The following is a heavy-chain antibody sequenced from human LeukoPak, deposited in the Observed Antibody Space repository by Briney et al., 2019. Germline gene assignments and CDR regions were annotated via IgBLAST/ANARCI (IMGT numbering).Heavy chain of an antibody. D-gene: IGHD3-10*01. V-gene: IGHV4-4*02. Sequence: SGTLSLTCAVSGGSISSSNWWRWVRQPPGKGLEWIGEIYHGGSTNYNPSLKSRVAMSVDRSRNQFSLNLSSVTAADTAVYYCAKGEDYGSGTVHFASWGQGTLVTVSS. CDR3: AKGEDYGSGTVHFAS. CDR2: IYHGGST. J-gene: IGHJ4*02. CDR1: GGSISSSNW.